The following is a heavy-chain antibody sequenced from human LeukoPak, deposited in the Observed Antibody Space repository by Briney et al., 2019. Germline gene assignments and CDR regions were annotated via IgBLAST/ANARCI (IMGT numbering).Heavy chain of an antibody. V-gene: IGHV3-74*01. CDR1: GITVRCFL. CDR3: ARLRKPPYGFDI. CDR2: INSDGSST. Sequence: GSLRLPRAGPGITVRCFLVDRVRQAPGKGLGWVSRINSDGSSTSYADSVKGRFTISRDNAKNTLYLQMNSLRAEDTAVYYCARLRKPPYGFDIWGQGTMVTVSS. J-gene: IGHJ3*02.